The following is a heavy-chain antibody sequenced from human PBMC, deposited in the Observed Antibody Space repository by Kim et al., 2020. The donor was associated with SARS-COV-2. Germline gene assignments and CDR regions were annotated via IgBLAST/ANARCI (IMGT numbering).Heavy chain of an antibody. V-gene: IGHV1-69*13. CDR3: ARSCSGGSCYYNWFDP. D-gene: IGHD2-15*01. Sequence: SVKVSCKASGGTFSSYAISWVRQAPGQGLEWMGGIIPIFGTANYAQKFQGRVTITADESTSTAYMELSSLRSEDTAVYYCARSCSGGSCYYNWFDPWGQGTLVTVSS. CDR1: GGTFSSYA. CDR2: IIPIFGTA. J-gene: IGHJ5*02.